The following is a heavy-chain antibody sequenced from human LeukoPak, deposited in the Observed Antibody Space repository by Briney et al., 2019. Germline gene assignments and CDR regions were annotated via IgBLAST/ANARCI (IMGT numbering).Heavy chain of an antibody. V-gene: IGHV3-23*01. CDR3: AKLSGLDWFDP. CDR2: ISGSGGST. Sequence: PGGSPRLSCAASGFTFSSYDMSWVRQAPGKGLEWVSAISGSGGSTYYADSVKGRFTVSRDNSKNTLYLQMSSLRAEDTAVYYCAKLSGLDWFDPWGQGTLVTVSS. J-gene: IGHJ5*02. CDR1: GFTFSSYD. D-gene: IGHD5-12*01.